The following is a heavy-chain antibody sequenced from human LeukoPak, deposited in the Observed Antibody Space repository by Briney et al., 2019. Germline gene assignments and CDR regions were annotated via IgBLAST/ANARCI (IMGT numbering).Heavy chain of an antibody. CDR3: ASAPATITMISDAFDI. D-gene: IGHD3-22*01. CDR1: GGSISSYY. J-gene: IGHJ3*02. V-gene: IGHV4-59*08. Sequence: SETLSLTCTVSGGSISSYYWSWIRQPPGKGLEWIGYIYYSGSTNYNPSLKSRVTISVDTSKNQFSLKLSSVTAADTAVYYCASAPATITMISDAFDIWGQGTMVTVSS. CDR2: IYYSGST.